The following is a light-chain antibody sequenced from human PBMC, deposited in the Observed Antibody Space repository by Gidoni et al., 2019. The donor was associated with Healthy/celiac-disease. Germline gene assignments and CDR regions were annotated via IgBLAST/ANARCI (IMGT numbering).Light chain of an antibody. CDR1: QGISSY. J-gene: IGKJ4*01. V-gene: IGKV1-8*01. CDR3: QQYYSYPLLT. Sequence: IRMTQSPSSFSASTGDRVTITCRASQGISSYLAWYQQKPGKAPKLLIYAASTLQSGVPSRFSGSGSGTDFTLTISCLQSEDFATYYCQQYYSYPLLTFGGGTKVEIK. CDR2: AAS.